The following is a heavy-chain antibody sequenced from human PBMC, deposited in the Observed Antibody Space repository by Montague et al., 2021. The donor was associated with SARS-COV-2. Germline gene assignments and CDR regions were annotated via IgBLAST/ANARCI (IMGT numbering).Heavy chain of an antibody. CDR1: GDSVSSNSAA. J-gene: IGHJ5*02. D-gene: IGHD6-19*01. CDR2: TYYRSKWYY. CDR3: VRGVDSIGWYPRSNWFDA. V-gene: IGHV6-1*01. Sequence: CAISGDSVSSNSAAWNWIRQSPSRGLEWLGRTYYRSKWYYGYAVSVKSXITINPDTSKNQVSLQLDSVTPEDTAVYYCVRGVDSIGWYPRSNWFDAWGQGTLVIVSS.